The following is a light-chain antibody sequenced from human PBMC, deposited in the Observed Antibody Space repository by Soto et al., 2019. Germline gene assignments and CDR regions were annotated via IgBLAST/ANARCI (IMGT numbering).Light chain of an antibody. CDR1: QRISNY. Sequence: DIQMTQSPSSLSASVGDRVTITCRASQRISNYLAWYQQKPGKVPKLLIYAASTLQSEVPSRFSGSGSGTDFTLTISSLQPEDVASYYCQKYSSASTFGGGTKVYIK. V-gene: IGKV1-27*01. CDR2: AAS. CDR3: QKYSSAST. J-gene: IGKJ4*01.